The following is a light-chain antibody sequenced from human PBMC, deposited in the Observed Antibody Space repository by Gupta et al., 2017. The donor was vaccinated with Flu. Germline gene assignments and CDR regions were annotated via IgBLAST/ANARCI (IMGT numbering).Light chain of an antibody. CDR1: QSVGTS. Sequence: TATLSLSPGQRATLSCRASQSVGTSLAWYQQKPGQPPRLLVYDASNRATGIPARFSGSGSGTDFTLTISSLEPEDFAVYYCQQRNNWLWTFGQGTKVEIK. CDR3: QQRNNWLWT. V-gene: IGKV3-11*01. CDR2: DAS. J-gene: IGKJ1*01.